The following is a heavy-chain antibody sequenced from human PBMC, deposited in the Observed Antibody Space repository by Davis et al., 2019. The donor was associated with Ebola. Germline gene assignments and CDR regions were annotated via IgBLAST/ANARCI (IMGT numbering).Heavy chain of an antibody. CDR1: GGSFSGHY. J-gene: IGHJ6*02. CDR2: INHSGST. V-gene: IGHV4-34*01. Sequence: MPSETLSLTCAVYGGSFSGHYWSWIRQPPGKGLEWIGEINHSGSTNYNPSLKSRVTISVDTSKNQFSLKLSSVTAADTAVYYCARGRGYSSSWSFYYYGMDVWGQGTTVTVSS. D-gene: IGHD6-13*01. CDR3: ARGRGYSSSWSFYYYGMDV.